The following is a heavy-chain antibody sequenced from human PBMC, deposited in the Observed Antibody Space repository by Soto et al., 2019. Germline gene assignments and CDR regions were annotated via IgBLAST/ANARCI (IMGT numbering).Heavy chain of an antibody. D-gene: IGHD7-27*01. CDR2: IGGTSGST. V-gene: IGHV3-23*01. CDR1: GFTFSSFA. CDR3: AKRRGDGYFDL. Sequence: EVQLWESGGGLAQPGGSLRLSCAASGFTFSSFAMSWVRRAPGKGLEWVSAIGGTSGSTYYADSVKGRFTISRDNSRNTLSLQMNSLRAEDTAVYYCAKRRGDGYFDLWGRGTLVTVSS. J-gene: IGHJ2*01.